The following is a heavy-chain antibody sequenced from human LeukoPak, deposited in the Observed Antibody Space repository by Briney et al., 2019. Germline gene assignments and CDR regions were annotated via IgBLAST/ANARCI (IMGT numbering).Heavy chain of an antibody. CDR1: GFTFSSYA. Sequence: GGSLRLSCAASGFTFSSYAMSWVRQAPGKGREWVSAISGSGGSTYYADSVKGRFTISRDNSKNTLYLQMNSLRAEDTAVYYCAKVGDYYYDSSGSLDFDYWGQGTLITVSS. J-gene: IGHJ4*02. D-gene: IGHD3-22*01. V-gene: IGHV3-23*01. CDR2: ISGSGGST. CDR3: AKVGDYYYDSSGSLDFDY.